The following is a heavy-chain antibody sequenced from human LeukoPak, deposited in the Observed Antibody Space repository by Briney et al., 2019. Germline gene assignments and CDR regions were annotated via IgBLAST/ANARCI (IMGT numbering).Heavy chain of an antibody. CDR3: ARELNVDTAMAFDY. CDR1: GFTFSSYG. Sequence: GGSLRLSCAASGFTFSSYGMHWVRQAPGKGLEWVAVIWYDGSQKYYADSVKGRLTISRDNSKNTLYLQMNSLRAEDTAVYYCARELNVDTAMAFDYWGQGTLVIVSS. D-gene: IGHD5-18*01. CDR2: IWYDGSQK. J-gene: IGHJ4*02. V-gene: IGHV3-33*01.